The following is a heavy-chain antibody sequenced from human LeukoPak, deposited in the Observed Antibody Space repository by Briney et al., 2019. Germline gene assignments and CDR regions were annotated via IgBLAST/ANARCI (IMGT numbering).Heavy chain of an antibody. V-gene: IGHV3-72*01. J-gene: IGHJ4*02. D-gene: IGHD3-10*01. CDR1: GFTFSDHY. Sequence: GGSLRLSCAASGFTFSDHYMDWVRQAPGKGLEWVGRTRNKANSYTTEYAASVKGRFTISRDDSKNSLYQQMNSLKTEDTAVYYCARPSFSTSSGNPSDYWGQGTLVTVSS. CDR2: TRNKANSYTT. CDR3: ARPSFSTSSGNPSDY.